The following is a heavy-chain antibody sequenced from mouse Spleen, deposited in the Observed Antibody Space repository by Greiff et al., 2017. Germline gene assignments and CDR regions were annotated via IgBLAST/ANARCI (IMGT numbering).Heavy chain of an antibody. CDR1: GFTIKDYY. CDR2: IDPVDGET. CDR3: ARSYYDYDWYYDMDY. J-gene: IGHJ4*01. V-gene: IGHV14-2*01. D-gene: IGHD2-4*01. Sequence: VQLQQSGAELVKPGASVKLSCTASGFTIKDYYMHWVKQRPEQGLEWIGRIDPVDGETKYAPKFQGKATITADTSSNTAYLQLSSLTSEDTAVYYCARSYYDYDWYYDMDYWGQGTSVTVSS.